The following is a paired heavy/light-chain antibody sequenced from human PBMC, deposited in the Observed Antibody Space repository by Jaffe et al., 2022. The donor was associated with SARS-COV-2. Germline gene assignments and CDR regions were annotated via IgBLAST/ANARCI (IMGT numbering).Heavy chain of an antibody. V-gene: IGHV1-18*01. CDR1: GYTFRNYG. J-gene: IGHJ3*02. CDR3: ARARYYDKPHPDDAFDI. D-gene: IGHD3-22*01. CDR2: ISAYKGNT. Sequence: QVQLVQSGAEVKRPGASVKVSCKASGYTFRNYGISWVRQAPGQGLEWMGWISAYKGNTNYPQKLQGRVTMTTDTSTSTAYMELRSLRSDDTAVYYCARARYYDKPHPDDAFDIWGQGTMVTVSS.
Light chain of an antibody. V-gene: IGLV1-51*01. J-gene: IGLJ1*01. CDR1: SSNIGNNY. CDR3: GTWDGSLSVGTV. CDR2: DNN. Sequence: QSVLTQPPSVSAAPGQKVTISCSGSSSNIGNNYVSWYQQLPGTAPKLLIYDNNKRPSGIPDRFSGSKSGTSATLGITGLQTGDEADYYCGTWDGSLSVGTVFGTGTKVTVL.